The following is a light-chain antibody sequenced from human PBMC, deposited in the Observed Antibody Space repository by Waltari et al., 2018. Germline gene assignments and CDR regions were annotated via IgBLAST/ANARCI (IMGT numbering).Light chain of an antibody. V-gene: IGKV3-15*01. CDR1: QRVSSD. J-gene: IGKJ4*01. CDR3: QQYNNWPPLT. Sequence: EILMTQSPGTLSVSPGERATLSCRASQRVSSDLAWDQQKPGHAPRLLIYEASTRATGIPDRFSGRGSGTEFTLTISSLQPEDFGLYYCQQYNNWPPLTFGGGTKVEIK. CDR2: EAS.